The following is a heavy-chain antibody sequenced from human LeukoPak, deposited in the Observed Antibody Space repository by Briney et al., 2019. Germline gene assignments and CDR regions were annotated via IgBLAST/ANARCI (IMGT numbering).Heavy chain of an antibody. J-gene: IGHJ4*02. CDR1: GYSISRGYY. CDR3: ARESDYYDSSGLLTDGYFDY. Sequence: SETLSLTCTVSGYSISRGYYWGWIRQPPGKGLEWIGSIYHSGSTNYNPSLKSRVTISVDTSKNQFSLKLSSVTAADTAVYYCARESDYYDSSGLLTDGYFDYWGQGTLVTVSS. V-gene: IGHV4-38-2*02. CDR2: IYHSGST. D-gene: IGHD3-22*01.